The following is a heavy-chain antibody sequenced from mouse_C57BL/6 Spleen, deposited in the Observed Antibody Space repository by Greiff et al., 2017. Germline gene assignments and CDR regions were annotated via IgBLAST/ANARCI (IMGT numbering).Heavy chain of an antibody. CDR2: IDPSDSET. CDR3: ARQIITTVVAHWYFDV. Sequence: QVQLQQPGAELVRPGSSVKLSCKASGYTFTSYWMHWVKQRPIQGLEWIGNIDPSDSETHYNQKFKDKATLTVDKSSSTAYMQLSSLTSDDSAVYYCARQIITTVVAHWYFDVWGTGTTVTVSS. V-gene: IGHV1-52*01. J-gene: IGHJ1*03. CDR1: GYTFTSYW. D-gene: IGHD1-1*01.